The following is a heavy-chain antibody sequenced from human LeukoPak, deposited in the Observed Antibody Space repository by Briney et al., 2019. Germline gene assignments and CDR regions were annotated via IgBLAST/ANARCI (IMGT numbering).Heavy chain of an antibody. CDR1: GGSISGYY. Sequence: SETLSLTCTVSGGSISGYYWSWIRQPPGKGLEWIGEINHSGSTNYNPSPKSRVTISVDTSKNQFSLKLSSVTAADTAVYYCARSRKRSYDSSGYFRRTGGSFDYWGQGTLVTVSS. CDR3: ARSRKRSYDSSGYFRRTGGSFDY. D-gene: IGHD3-22*01. V-gene: IGHV4-34*01. CDR2: INHSGST. J-gene: IGHJ4*02.